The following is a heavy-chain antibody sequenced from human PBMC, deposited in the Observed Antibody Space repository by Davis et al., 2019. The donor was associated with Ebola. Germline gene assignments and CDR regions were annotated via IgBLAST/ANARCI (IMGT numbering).Heavy chain of an antibody. V-gene: IGHV3-7*03. CDR1: GFTFSSYW. D-gene: IGHD5-12*01. CDR2: IKQDGSEK. CDR3: ARDVATIYFCYFDY. J-gene: IGHJ4*02. Sequence: GESLKISCAASGFTFSSYWMSWVRQAPGKGLEWVANIKQDGSEKYYVDSVKGRFTISRDNAKNSLYLQMSSLRAEDTAVYYCARDVATIYFCYFDYWGQGTLVTVSS.